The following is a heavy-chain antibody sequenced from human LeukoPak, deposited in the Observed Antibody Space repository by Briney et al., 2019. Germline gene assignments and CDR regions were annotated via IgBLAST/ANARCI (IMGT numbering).Heavy chain of an antibody. J-gene: IGHJ4*02. V-gene: IGHV3-21*01. Sequence: GGSLRLSCAVSGFTFRSYSMNWVRQAPGKGLEWVSSISSGSDYIYYADSVKGRFTISRDNAKNSLYLQMNSLRVEDTAVYYCARVDSSGYYYPDYWGQVTLVTVSS. CDR2: ISSGSDYI. CDR3: ARVDSSGYYYPDY. D-gene: IGHD3-22*01. CDR1: GFTFRSYS.